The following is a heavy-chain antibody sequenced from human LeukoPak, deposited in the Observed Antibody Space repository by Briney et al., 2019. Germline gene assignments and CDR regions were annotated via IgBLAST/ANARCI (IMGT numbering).Heavy chain of an antibody. CDR2: ISSSGSTI. CDR1: GFTFSSYE. J-gene: IGHJ4*02. D-gene: IGHD4-17*01. CDR3: ARTRSVTPPFDY. Sequence: GGSLRLSCAASGFTFSSYEMNWVRQAPGKGLEWVSHISSSGSTIYYADSVKGRFTISRDNAKNSLYLQMNSLRAEDTAVYYCARTRSVTPPFDYWGQGTLVTVSS. V-gene: IGHV3-48*03.